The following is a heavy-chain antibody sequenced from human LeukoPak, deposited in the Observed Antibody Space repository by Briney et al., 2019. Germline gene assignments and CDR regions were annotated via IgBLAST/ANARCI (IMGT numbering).Heavy chain of an antibody. CDR2: ISYDGSNK. J-gene: IGHJ5*02. CDR3: AKGGGAGFVIVVAGWFDP. D-gene: IGHD3-22*01. Sequence: GGSLRLSCAASGFTFSSYAMHWVRQAPGKGLEWVAVISYDGSNKYYADSVKGRFTISRDNSKNTLYLQMNSLRAEDTAVYYCAKGGGAGFVIVVAGWFDPWGQGTLVTVSS. CDR1: GFTFSSYA. V-gene: IGHV3-30*04.